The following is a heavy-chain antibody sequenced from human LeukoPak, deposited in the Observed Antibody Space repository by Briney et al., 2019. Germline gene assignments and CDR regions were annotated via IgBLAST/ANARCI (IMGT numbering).Heavy chain of an antibody. V-gene: IGHV4-59*04. J-gene: IGHJ4*02. Sequence: SETLSLTCTVSGGSISSYYWSWIRQPPGKGLEWIGYIYYSGSTYYNPSLKSRVTISVDTSKNQFSLKLSSVTAADTAVYYCARHRDYYGSGSYYKPFDYWGQGTLVTVSS. D-gene: IGHD3-10*01. CDR1: GGSISSYY. CDR2: IYYSGST. CDR3: ARHRDYYGSGSYYKPFDY.